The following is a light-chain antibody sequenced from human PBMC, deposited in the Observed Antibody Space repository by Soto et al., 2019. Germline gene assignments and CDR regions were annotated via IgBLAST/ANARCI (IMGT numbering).Light chain of an antibody. CDR2: DNS. CDR1: NIDSST. J-gene: IGLJ1*01. V-gene: IGLV3-21*02. CDR3: QVWDNGDDHSYV. Sequence: SYQLTQPLTVSAAPGHPATIACRVNNIDSSTVHWYQQKPGQAPLLVVYDNSFRAIGIPNRFSGSTSGNPATLHTIRSDVGVEADYYCQVWDNGDDHSYVFGTGTKVNV.